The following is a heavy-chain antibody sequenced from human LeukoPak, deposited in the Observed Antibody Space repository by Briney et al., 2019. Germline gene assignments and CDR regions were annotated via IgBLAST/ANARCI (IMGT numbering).Heavy chain of an antibody. CDR2: INPSGGST. CDR3: ARYGNWYYFDY. V-gene: IGHV1-46*01. Sequence: ASVKVSCKASGYTFTSYYMHWVRQAPGQGLEWMGIINPSGGSTSCAQKFQGRVTMTRDTSTSTVYMELSSLRSEDTAVYYCARYGNWYYFDYWGQGTLVTVSS. CDR1: GYTFTSYY. J-gene: IGHJ4*02. D-gene: IGHD4-11*01.